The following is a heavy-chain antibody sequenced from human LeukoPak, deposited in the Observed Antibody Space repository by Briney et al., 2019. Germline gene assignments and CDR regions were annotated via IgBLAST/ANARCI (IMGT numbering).Heavy chain of an antibody. CDR2: IYYSGST. CDR1: GGSISSYY. V-gene: IGHV4-59*12. Sequence: SETLSLTCTASGGSISSYYWSWIWQPPGKGLEWIGYIYYSGSTNYNPSLKSRVTISVDTSKNQFSLKLSSVTAADTAVYYCASEVVVIPANAFDIWGQGTMVTVSS. CDR3: ASEVVVIPANAFDI. J-gene: IGHJ3*02. D-gene: IGHD3-22*01.